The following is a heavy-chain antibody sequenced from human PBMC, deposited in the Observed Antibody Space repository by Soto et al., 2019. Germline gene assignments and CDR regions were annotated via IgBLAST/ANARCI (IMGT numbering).Heavy chain of an antibody. D-gene: IGHD6-19*01. CDR1: GGTFSSYA. V-gene: IGHV1-69*12. J-gene: IGHJ4*02. Sequence: QVQLVQSGAEVKKPGSSVKVSCKASGGTFSSYAISWVRQAPGQGLEWMGGIIPIFGTANYAQKFQGRVTITAHESTSTGSLELSSLKSEGTAVYYCAAGVPGLDYLGQGTLVTVSS. CDR2: IIPIFGTA. CDR3: AAGVPGLDY.